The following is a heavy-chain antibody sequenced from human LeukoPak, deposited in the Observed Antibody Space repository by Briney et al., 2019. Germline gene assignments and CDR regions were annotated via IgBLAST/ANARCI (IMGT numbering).Heavy chain of an antibody. CDR1: GFTFSSYE. CDR2: GHHRTSTM. J-gene: IGHJ3*02. Sequence: PGGSLRLSCAASGFTFSSYEMNWVRQAPGKGLEWVSYGHHRTSTMYLLDSVKGRFIISRDNAENALHLQMNSLRGEDTAVYYCARDYWGAFDIWGQGTMVTVSS. D-gene: IGHD3-16*01. V-gene: IGHV3-48*01. CDR3: ARDYWGAFDI.